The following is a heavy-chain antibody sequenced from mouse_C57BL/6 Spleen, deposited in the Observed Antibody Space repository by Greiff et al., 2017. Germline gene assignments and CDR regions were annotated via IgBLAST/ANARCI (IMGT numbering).Heavy chain of an antibody. CDR1: EYEFPSHD. J-gene: IGHJ4*01. V-gene: IGHV5-2*01. D-gene: IGHD3-2*02. CDR3: ARQHNTAQGYAMDY. Sequence: EVQLQESGGGLVQPGESLKLSCESNEYEFPSHDMSWVRKTPEKRLELVAAINSDGGSTYYPDTMERRFIISRDNTKKTLYLHMSSLRSEDTALYYCARQHNTAQGYAMDYWSQGTSVSVSS. CDR2: INSDGGST.